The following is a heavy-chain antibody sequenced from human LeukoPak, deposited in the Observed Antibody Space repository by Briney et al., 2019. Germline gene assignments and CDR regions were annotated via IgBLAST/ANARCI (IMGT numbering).Heavy chain of an antibody. Sequence: GGSLRLSCEASGFTFSNYAMSWVRQAPGKGLEWVSSIRASGGSTYYADSVKGRFTTSRDNSKNTLYLQMNSLRAEDTAVYYCAKKWSLDYWGQGTLVTVSS. V-gene: IGHV3-23*01. J-gene: IGHJ4*02. CDR1: GFTFSNYA. D-gene: IGHD2-15*01. CDR2: IRASGGST. CDR3: AKKWSLDY.